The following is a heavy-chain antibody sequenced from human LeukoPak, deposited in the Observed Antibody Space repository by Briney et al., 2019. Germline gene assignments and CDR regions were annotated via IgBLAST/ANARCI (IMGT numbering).Heavy chain of an antibody. D-gene: IGHD3-3*01. CDR3: ARGLHAVEWLLGRYYYYYMDV. Sequence: PGESLKISCKGSGYSFTSYWIGWVRQATGQGLEWMGWMNPNSGNTGYAQKFQGRVTITRNTSISTACMELSSLRSEDTAVYYCARGLHAVEWLLGRYYYYYMDVWGKGTTVTVSS. V-gene: IGHV1-8*03. CDR2: MNPNSGNT. CDR1: GYSFTSYW. J-gene: IGHJ6*03.